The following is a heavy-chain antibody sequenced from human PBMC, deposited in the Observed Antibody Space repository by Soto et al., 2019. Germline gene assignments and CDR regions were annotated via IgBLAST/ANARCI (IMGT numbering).Heavy chain of an antibody. D-gene: IGHD1-7*01. CDR3: ARDLSFITGTWFDP. J-gene: IGHJ5*02. CDR1: GYSFTSYG. Sequence: ASVNVSCKASGYSFTSYGISWVRQAPVQGLEWMGWISAYNGNTNYAQKLQGRVTMTTDTSTSTAYMELRSLRSDDTAVYYCARDLSFITGTWFDPWGQGTLVTVSS. V-gene: IGHV1-18*01. CDR2: ISAYNGNT.